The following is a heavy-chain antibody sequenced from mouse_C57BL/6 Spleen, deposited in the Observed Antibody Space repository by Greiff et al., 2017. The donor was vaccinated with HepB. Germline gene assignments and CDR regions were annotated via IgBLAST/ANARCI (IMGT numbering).Heavy chain of an antibody. CDR1: GYTFTSYW. V-gene: IGHV1-69*01. CDR2: IDPSDSYT. D-gene: IGHD3-2*02. J-gene: IGHJ2*01. CDR3: ARSADSSGYGDY. Sequence: VQLQQSGAELVMPGASVKLSCKASGYTFTSYWMHWVKQRPGQGLEWIGEIDPSDSYTNYNQKFKGKSTLTVDKSSSTAYMQLSSLTSEDSAVYYCARSADSSGYGDYWGQGTTLTVSS.